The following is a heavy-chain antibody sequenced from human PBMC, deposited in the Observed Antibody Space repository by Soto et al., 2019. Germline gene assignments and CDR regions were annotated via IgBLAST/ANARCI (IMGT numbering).Heavy chain of an antibody. V-gene: IGHV2-5*02. CDR1: GFSLTTAGVG. J-gene: IGHJ4*02. CDR2: IYWDDDE. D-gene: IGHD6-6*01. CDR3: AHSRNSITEDAQGGDFDY. Sequence: QINLKESGPTLVKPTQTLTLTCSFSGFSLTTAGVGVGWVRQSPGEALEWLALIYWDDDERYSPSLKTRLTTNQEPSNNKVVIIMTNMETEDTATYYCAHSRNSITEDAQGGDFDYWGQGTLVTVSS.